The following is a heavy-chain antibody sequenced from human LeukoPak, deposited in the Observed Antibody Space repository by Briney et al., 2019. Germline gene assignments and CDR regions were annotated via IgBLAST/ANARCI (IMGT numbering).Heavy chain of an antibody. J-gene: IGHJ4*02. Sequence: GGSLRLSCAASGFTFSSYWMHWVRQAPGKGLVWVSRINSDGSGTSYADSVKGRFTISRDNAKNTLYLQMNSLRAEDTAVYYCARADDGANSWVNYWGQGTLVTVSS. D-gene: IGHD4-23*01. CDR1: GFTFSSYW. V-gene: IGHV3-74*01. CDR3: ARADDGANSWVNY. CDR2: INSDGSGT.